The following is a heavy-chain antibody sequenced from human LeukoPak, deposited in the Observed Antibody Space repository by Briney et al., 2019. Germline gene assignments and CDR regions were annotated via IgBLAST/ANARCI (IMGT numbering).Heavy chain of an antibody. D-gene: IGHD4-23*01. V-gene: IGHV3-49*03. J-gene: IGHJ5*02. CDR3: TRAGGNSPFDP. CDR2: IRSKAYGGTT. CDR1: GFTFGDCA. Sequence: GGSLRLSCTASGFTFGDCAMSWFRQAPGKGLEWVGFIRSKAYGGTTEYAASVKGRFTISRDDSKSIAYLQMNSLKTEDTAVYYCTRAGGNSPFDPWGQGTLVTVSS.